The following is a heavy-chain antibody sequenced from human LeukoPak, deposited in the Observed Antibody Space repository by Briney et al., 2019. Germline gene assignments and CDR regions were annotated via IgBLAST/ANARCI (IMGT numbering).Heavy chain of an antibody. J-gene: IGHJ4*02. V-gene: IGHV1-2*02. CDR2: INPNSGGT. CDR3: ARGPRIAAAGTPHDFDY. CDR1: GYTFTGYY. D-gene: IGHD6-13*01. Sequence: GASVKVSCKASGYTFTGYYMHWVRQAPGQGLEWMGWINPNSGGTNYAQKFQGRVTMTRDTSISTAYMELSRLRSDDTAVYYCARGPRIAAAGTPHDFDYWGQGTLVTVSS.